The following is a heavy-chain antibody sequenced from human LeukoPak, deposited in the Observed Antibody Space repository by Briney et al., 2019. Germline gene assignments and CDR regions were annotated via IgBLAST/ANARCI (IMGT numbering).Heavy chain of an antibody. V-gene: IGHV3-13*04. CDR3: VRLREAAFDI. Sequence: GGSLRLSCAASGFTFSTSDMHWVRQATGKGLEWVSAIGTAGDTYYPGSVKGRFTISRENAKNSLYLQMNSLRAGDTAVYYCVRLREAAFDIWGQGTMVTVSS. CDR2: IGTAGDT. D-gene: IGHD3-10*01. J-gene: IGHJ3*02. CDR1: GFTFSTSD.